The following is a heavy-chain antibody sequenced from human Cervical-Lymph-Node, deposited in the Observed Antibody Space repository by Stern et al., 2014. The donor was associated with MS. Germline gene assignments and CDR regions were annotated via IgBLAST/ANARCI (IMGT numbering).Heavy chain of an antibody. J-gene: IGHJ6*02. CDR3: ARDSAAGSSIRDYYFGLDV. Sequence: QVQLQESGPGLMKPSQTLSLTCTVSGASITGGGSFWSWIRQPAGKRLEWIGRIYTSGSTAYTPSLKSRVTISVDALKNQSSLNLPLWTAADTAVYYCARDSAAGSSIRDYYFGLDVWGQGTTVTVSS. D-gene: IGHD6-19*01. V-gene: IGHV4-61*02. CDR1: GASITGGGSF. CDR2: IYTSGST.